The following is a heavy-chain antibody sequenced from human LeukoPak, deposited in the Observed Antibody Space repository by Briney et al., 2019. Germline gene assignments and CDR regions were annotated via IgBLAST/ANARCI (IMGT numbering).Heavy chain of an antibody. CDR1: GYSISSGYY. Sequence: ASETLSLTCTVSGYSISSGYYWGWIRQPPGKGLEWIGSIYHSGSTYYNPSLKSRVTISVDTSKNQFSLKLSSVTAADTAVYYCARNVNYYDSSDIFDYWGQGTLVTVSS. J-gene: IGHJ4*02. CDR3: ARNVNYYDSSDIFDY. D-gene: IGHD3-22*01. V-gene: IGHV4-38-2*02. CDR2: IYHSGST.